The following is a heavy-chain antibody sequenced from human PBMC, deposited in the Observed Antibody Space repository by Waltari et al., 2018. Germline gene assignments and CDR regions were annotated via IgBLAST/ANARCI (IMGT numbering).Heavy chain of an antibody. Sequence: QVQLQESGPGLVKPSGTLSLTCVVSGGPISSSNWWSWVRQPPGKGLEFIGEIYQSGSTNYNSSLKSRVTISVDKPKNQFSMNLNSVTATDTAVYYCARMPFNYYGMDVWGQGTTVTVSS. D-gene: IGHD2-2*01. J-gene: IGHJ6*02. CDR2: IYQSGST. V-gene: IGHV4-4*02. CDR1: GGPISSSNW. CDR3: ARMPFNYYGMDV.